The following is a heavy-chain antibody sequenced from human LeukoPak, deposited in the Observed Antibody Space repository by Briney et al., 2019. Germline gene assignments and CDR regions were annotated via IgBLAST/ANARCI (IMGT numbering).Heavy chain of an antibody. J-gene: IGHJ4*02. CDR2: IYHSGST. V-gene: IGHV4-38-2*01. CDR3: ARRPDVITVD. D-gene: IGHD3-22*01. CDR1: GYSISSGYY. Sequence: SETLSLTCAVSGYSISSGYYWGWIRQPPGKGLEWIGSIYHSGSTYYNPSLKSRVTISVDTSKNQFSLKLSSVTAADTAVYYCARRPDVITVDWGQGTLVTVSS.